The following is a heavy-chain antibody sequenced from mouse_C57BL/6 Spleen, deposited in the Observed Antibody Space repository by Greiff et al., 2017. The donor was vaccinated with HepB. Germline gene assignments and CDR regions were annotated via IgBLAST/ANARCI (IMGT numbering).Heavy chain of an antibody. D-gene: IGHD1-1*01. CDR3: ARGSSLAWFAY. Sequence: EVKLMESGVGLVQPGGSLKLSCAASGFTFSDYYMYWVRQTPEKRLEWVAYISNGGGSTYYPDTVKGRFTISRDNAKNTLYLQMSRLKSEDTAMYYCARGSSLAWFAYWGQGTLVTVSA. CDR2: ISNGGGST. V-gene: IGHV5-12*01. CDR1: GFTFSDYY. J-gene: IGHJ3*01.